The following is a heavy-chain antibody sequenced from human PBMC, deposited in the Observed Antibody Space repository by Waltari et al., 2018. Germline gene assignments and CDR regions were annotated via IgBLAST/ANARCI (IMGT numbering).Heavy chain of an antibody. V-gene: IGHV3-49*03. CDR1: GFTFGSYA. Sequence: EVQVEESGGGLVQPGRSLRLSCTDSGFTFGSYALNLFRQAPGKGLECVGFIRSKTDGGTAEYAASVKGRFTISRDDSKSIASLQMDSLKTDDTAVYFCTRGGASVAPVYWGQGTLVTVSS. CDR2: IRSKTDGGTA. D-gene: IGHD6-19*01. J-gene: IGHJ4*02. CDR3: TRGGASVAPVY.